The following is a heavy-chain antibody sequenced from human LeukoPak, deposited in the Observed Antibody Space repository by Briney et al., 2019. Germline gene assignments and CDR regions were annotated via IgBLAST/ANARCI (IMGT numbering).Heavy chain of an antibody. D-gene: IGHD2-15*01. CDR2: INPSGGST. CDR3: ARDAQVVVAATPPTYYFDH. J-gene: IGHJ4*02. Sequence: ASVKVSCKASGYTFTSYDINWVRQATGQGLEWMGIINPSGGSTSYAQKFQGRVTMTRDTSTSTVYMELSSLRSEDTAVYYCARDAQVVVAATPPTYYFDHWGQGTLVTVSS. V-gene: IGHV1-46*03. CDR1: GYTFTSYD.